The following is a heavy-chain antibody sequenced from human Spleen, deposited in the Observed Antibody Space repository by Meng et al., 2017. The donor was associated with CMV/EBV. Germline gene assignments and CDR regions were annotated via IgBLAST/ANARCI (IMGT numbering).Heavy chain of an antibody. D-gene: IGHD6-13*01. CDR1: RNND. CDR2: ISYDGGNK. Sequence: RNNDFHWVRQAPGKGLEWVAVISYDGGNKYYADSVKGRFTISRDNSKNTLYLQMNSLRAEDTAVYYCARDRSPHIAEAGLNWLDPWGQGTLVTVSS. CDR3: ARDRSPHIAEAGLNWLDP. V-gene: IGHV3-30*14. J-gene: IGHJ5*02.